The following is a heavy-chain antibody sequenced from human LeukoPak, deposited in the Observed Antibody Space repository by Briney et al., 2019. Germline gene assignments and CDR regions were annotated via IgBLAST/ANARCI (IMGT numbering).Heavy chain of an antibody. D-gene: IGHD1-26*01. Sequence: ASVKVSCKASGYTFTSYGISWVRQAPGQGLEWMGWISAYNGNTNYAQKLQGRATMTTDTSTSTAYMELRSLRSDDTAVYYCARDLSHGWEKKNDAFDIWGQGTMVTVSS. CDR3: ARDLSHGWEKKNDAFDI. CDR2: ISAYNGNT. CDR1: GYTFTSYG. J-gene: IGHJ3*02. V-gene: IGHV1-18*01.